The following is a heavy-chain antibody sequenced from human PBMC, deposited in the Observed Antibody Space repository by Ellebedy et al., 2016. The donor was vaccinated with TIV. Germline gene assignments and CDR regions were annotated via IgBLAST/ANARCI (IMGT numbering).Heavy chain of an antibody. Sequence: GESLKISCAASGFTFSSYAMSRVRQAPGKGLEWVSTTSNTGSRTYYADSVEGRFIISRDNSKKTLYLQMNSLRAEDTAVDYCAKGRGGGCESSAPRYYFDSWGLGTLVTVSS. CDR1: GFTFSSYA. J-gene: IGHJ4*02. CDR2: TSNTGSRT. V-gene: IGHV3-23*01. D-gene: IGHD6-19*01. CDR3: AKGRGGGCESSAPRYYFDS.